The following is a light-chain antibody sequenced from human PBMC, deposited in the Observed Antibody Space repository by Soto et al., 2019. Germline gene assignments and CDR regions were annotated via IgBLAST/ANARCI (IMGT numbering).Light chain of an antibody. V-gene: IGKV3-15*01. CDR1: QTVSSY. CDR3: QQYNNWPPVT. J-gene: IGKJ1*01. Sequence: EIVLTQSPGTLSLSPGEIVTLSCSASQTVSSYYLAWYQQKPGQAPRLLMFRTSSRATGFPARFSGSGSGTEFTLTISSLQSEDFAVYYCQQYNNWPPVTFGQGTKV. CDR2: RTS.